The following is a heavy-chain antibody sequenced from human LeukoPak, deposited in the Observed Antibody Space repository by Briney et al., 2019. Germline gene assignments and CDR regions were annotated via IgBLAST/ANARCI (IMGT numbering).Heavy chain of an antibody. CDR1: GFTFSSYS. CDR3: AKDYYGSGSLELYFDY. V-gene: IGHV3-21*04. Sequence: GGSLRLSCAASGFTFSSYSMNLVRQAPGKGLEWVSSISSSSSYIYYADSVKGRFTISRDNAKNSLYLQMNSLRAEDTAVYYCAKDYYGSGSLELYFDYWGQGTLVTVSS. D-gene: IGHD3-10*01. J-gene: IGHJ4*02. CDR2: ISSSSSYI.